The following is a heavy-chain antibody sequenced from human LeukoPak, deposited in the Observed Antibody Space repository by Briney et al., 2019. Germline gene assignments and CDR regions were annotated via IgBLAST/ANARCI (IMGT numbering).Heavy chain of an antibody. Sequence: GGSLRLSCAAPGFTFSSYAMSWVRQAPGKGLEWVSAISGSGGSTYYADSVKGRFTISRDNSKNTLYLQMNSLRAEDTAVYYCAKDQKLDVYSSSWYNGMDVWGQGTTVTVSS. J-gene: IGHJ6*02. CDR3: AKDQKLDVYSSSWYNGMDV. D-gene: IGHD6-13*01. CDR1: GFTFSSYA. V-gene: IGHV3-23*01. CDR2: ISGSGGST.